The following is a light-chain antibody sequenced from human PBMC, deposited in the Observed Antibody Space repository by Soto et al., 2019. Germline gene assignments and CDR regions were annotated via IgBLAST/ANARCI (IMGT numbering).Light chain of an antibody. CDR3: QQYNSYSPPLT. CDR1: QSISSW. V-gene: IGKV1-5*01. CDR2: DAS. J-gene: IGKJ4*01. Sequence: DIQMTQSPSTLSASVGDRVTITCRASQSISSWLAWYQQKPGKAPKLLIYDASSLESGVPSRFSGSGSVTEFTLTISSLQPDDFATYYCQQYNSYSPPLTFGGGTKVEIK.